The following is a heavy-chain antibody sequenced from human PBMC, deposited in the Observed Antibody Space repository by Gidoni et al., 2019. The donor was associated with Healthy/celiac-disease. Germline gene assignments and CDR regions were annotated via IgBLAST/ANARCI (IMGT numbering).Heavy chain of an antibody. D-gene: IGHD6-19*01. Sequence: QLQLQESGPGLVKPSETLSPTGTVSGGSISSSSHYWGWIRQPPGKGLEWIGSIYYSGSTYYNPSLKSRVTISVDTSKNQFSLKLGSVTAADTAVYYCARDYSSGWESLDYWGQGTLVTVSS. CDR1: GGSISSSSHY. CDR3: ARDYSSGWESLDY. J-gene: IGHJ4*02. V-gene: IGHV4-39*07. CDR2: IYYSGST.